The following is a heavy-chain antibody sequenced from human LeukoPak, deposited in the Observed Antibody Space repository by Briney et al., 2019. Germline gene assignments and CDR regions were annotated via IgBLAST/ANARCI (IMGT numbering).Heavy chain of an antibody. CDR2: ISYDGSNK. D-gene: IGHD1-26*01. J-gene: IGHJ4*02. V-gene: IGHV3-30*18. CDR3: AKSPSGRSRISRFDY. CDR1: GFTFSSYG. Sequence: PGRSLRLSCAASGFTFSSYGMHWVRQAPGKGLEWVAVISYDGSNKYYADSVNGRFTISRDNSKNTLSLQMNSLRAEGTAMYYCAKSPSGRSRISRFDYWGQGILVTVSS.